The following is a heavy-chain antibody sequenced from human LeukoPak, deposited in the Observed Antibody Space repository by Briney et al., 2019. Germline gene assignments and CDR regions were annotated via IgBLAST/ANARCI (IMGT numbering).Heavy chain of an antibody. CDR2: IYYSGST. CDR1: GGSISSSNSY. Sequence: SETLSLTCIVSGGSISSSNSYWDWIRQPPGKGLEWIGYIYYSGSTNYNPSLKSRVTISVDTSKNQFSLKLSSVTAADTAVYYCARGTGGATFFDYWGQGTLVTVSS. V-gene: IGHV4-61*05. CDR3: ARGTGGATFFDY. D-gene: IGHD1-26*01. J-gene: IGHJ4*02.